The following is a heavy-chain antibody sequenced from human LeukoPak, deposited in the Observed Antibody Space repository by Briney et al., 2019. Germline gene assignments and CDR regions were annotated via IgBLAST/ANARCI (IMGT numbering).Heavy chain of an antibody. J-gene: IGHJ2*01. CDR1: GFTFSSYA. D-gene: IGHD7-27*01. V-gene: IGHV3-30*04. Sequence: GGSLRLSCAASGFTFSSYAMHWVRQAPGKGLEWVAVISYDGSNKYYADSVKGRFTISRDNSKNTLYLQMNSLRAEDTAVYYCAYHLTGDQGGHGYFDLWGRGTLVTVSS. CDR2: ISYDGSNK. CDR3: AYHLTGDQGGHGYFDL.